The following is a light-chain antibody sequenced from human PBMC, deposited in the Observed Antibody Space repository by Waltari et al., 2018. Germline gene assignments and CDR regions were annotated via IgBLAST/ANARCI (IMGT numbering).Light chain of an antibody. V-gene: IGLV4-69*02. Sequence: QLVLTQSPSASASLGASVKLTCTLSSGHSTYAIAWHQQQPGKGPRYLMKVDSNGGHFKGDGIPDRFSGSSSWTERYLTISSLQSDDEADYYCQTWVTGIRVVFGGGTKLTVL. CDR1: SGHSTYA. CDR3: QTWVTGIRVV. J-gene: IGLJ2*01. CDR2: VDSNGGH.